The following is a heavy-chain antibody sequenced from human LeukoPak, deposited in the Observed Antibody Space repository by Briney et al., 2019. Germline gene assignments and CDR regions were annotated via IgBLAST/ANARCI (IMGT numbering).Heavy chain of an antibody. CDR1: GFTFSDYV. CDR3: ARRDIVVVVSASDY. CDR2: ITASGDRT. J-gene: IGHJ4*02. V-gene: IGHV3-23*01. Sequence: GGSLRLSCAASGFTFSDYVMIWVRQAPGNGLEWVSGITASGDRTFYGDSVRGRFTMSRDNSKNTVYLQMNSLRVDDTAVYYCARRDIVVVVSASDYWGQGTLVTVSS. D-gene: IGHD2-15*01.